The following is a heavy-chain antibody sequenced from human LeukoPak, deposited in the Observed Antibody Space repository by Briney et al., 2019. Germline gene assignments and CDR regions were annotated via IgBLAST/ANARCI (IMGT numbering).Heavy chain of an antibody. Sequence: PGGSLRLSCAASGFTFSSYGMHWVRQAPGKGLEWVAFIWYDGSNKYYADSVKGRFTISRDNSKNTLRLQMHSLRAEDTAVYYCAKDVNFRSGLIDCWGQGTLVTVSS. CDR3: AKDVNFRSGLIDC. J-gene: IGHJ4*02. CDR2: IWYDGSNK. D-gene: IGHD3/OR15-3a*01. CDR1: GFTFSSYG. V-gene: IGHV3-30*02.